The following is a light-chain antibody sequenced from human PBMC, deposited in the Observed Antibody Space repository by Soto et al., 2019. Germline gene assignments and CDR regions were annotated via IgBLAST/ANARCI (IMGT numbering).Light chain of an antibody. J-gene: IGKJ4*01. CDR3: QQYFSYPLT. V-gene: IGKV4-1*01. CDR1: QTISYTSINKTY. Sequence: DIVMTQSPDSLSVSLVERATISCKSSQTISYTSINKTYLAWYQQRPGQPPKLLIYWASIRGSGVPDRLSGSGFGTDFTLTISSLQTEDVAVYYCQQYFSYPLTFGGGTKV. CDR2: WAS.